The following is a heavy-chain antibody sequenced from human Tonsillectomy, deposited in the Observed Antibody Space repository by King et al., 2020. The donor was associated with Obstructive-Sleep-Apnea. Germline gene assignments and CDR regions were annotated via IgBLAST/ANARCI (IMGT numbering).Heavy chain of an antibody. Sequence: QLVQSGAEVKKPGASVKVSCKASGYTFTGYYMHWVRQAPGQGLEWMGWIDPNSGGTNYAQKFQGNVTMTRDTAISTAYMELSRLRSDDTAVYYCARDRRGSYWGGGLDVWGQGTTVTASS. J-gene: IGHJ6*02. D-gene: IGHD1-26*01. CDR1: GYTFTGYY. CDR2: IDPNSGGT. V-gene: IGHV1-2*02. CDR3: ARDRRGSYWGGGLDV.